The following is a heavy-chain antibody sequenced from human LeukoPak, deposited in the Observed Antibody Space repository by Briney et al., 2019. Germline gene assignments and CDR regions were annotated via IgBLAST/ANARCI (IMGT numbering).Heavy chain of an antibody. CDR2: IIPIFGTA. Sequence: ASVKVSCKASGGTFSSYAISWVRQAPGQGLEWMGGIIPIFGTANYAQKFQGRVTITADESTSTAYMELSSLRSEDTAVYYCARDNYYDSSGYSFSQRWGQGTLVTVSS. CDR3: ARDNYYDSSGYSFSQR. J-gene: IGHJ1*01. CDR1: GGTFSSYA. D-gene: IGHD3-22*01. V-gene: IGHV1-69*13.